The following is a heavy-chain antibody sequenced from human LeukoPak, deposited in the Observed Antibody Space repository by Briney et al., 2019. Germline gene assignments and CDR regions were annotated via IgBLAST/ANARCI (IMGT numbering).Heavy chain of an antibody. CDR2: VSGSGGNI. CDR1: GFTFSSYT. CDR3: ARPQSSSGYYWPFDD. V-gene: IGHV3-23*01. D-gene: IGHD3-22*01. Sequence: PGGSLRLSCAASGFTFSSYTMSWVRQAPGKGLEWVSGVSGSGGNIHYADSVKGRFTISRDNSKNTLYLQMNSLRAEDTAVYYCARPQSSSGYYWPFDDWGQGTLVTVSS. J-gene: IGHJ4*02.